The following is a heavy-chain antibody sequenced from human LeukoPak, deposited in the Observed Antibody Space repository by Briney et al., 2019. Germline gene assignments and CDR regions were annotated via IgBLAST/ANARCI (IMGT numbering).Heavy chain of an antibody. D-gene: IGHD1-1*01. CDR3: ARVERTWFDP. CDR1: GGSISSYH. J-gene: IGHJ5*02. V-gene: IGHV4-59*01. Sequence: PSETLSLTCTVSGGSISSYHWSWIRQPPGKGLEWIGYIYYSGSTNYNPSLKSRVTISVDTSKNQFSLKLSSVAAADTAVYYCARVERTWFDPWGQGTLVTVSS. CDR2: IYYSGST.